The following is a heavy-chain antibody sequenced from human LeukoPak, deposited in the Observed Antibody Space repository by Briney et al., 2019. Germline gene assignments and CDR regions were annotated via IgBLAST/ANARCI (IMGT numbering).Heavy chain of an antibody. CDR1: GFTVSSNY. D-gene: IGHD3-22*01. CDR3: ASGLGGSSGYFAY. Sequence: PGGSLRLSCAASGFTVSSNYMSWVRQATGKGLEWVSAIGTAGDTYYPGSVKGRFTISRENAKNSLYLQMNSLRAEDTAVYYCASGLGGSSGYFAYWGQGTLVTVSS. V-gene: IGHV3-13*01. CDR2: IGTAGDT. J-gene: IGHJ4*02.